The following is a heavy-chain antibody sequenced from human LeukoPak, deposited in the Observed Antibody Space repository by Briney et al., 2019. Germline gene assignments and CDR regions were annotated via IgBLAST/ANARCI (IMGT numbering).Heavy chain of an antibody. CDR2: IYYSGTT. D-gene: IGHD6-13*01. CDR3: ARRSSSWPYYFDY. V-gene: IGHV4-39*01. J-gene: IGHJ4*02. CDR1: GGSISSNVYY. Sequence: MSSQTLSLTCTVSGGSISSNVYYWGWIRQPPGKGLDLIGNIYYSGTTYYNPSLESRVTISVDSSKNQFSLKLSSVTAADTAVYYCARRSSSWPYYFDYWGQGTLVTVSS.